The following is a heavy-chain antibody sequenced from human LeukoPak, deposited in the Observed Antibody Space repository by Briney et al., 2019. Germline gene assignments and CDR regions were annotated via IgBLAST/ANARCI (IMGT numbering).Heavy chain of an antibody. Sequence: QPGRSLRLSCAASEFSFSSHGMHWVRPAPGKGLEWVAVIYYDGSNKYYADSVKGRFTISRDNSKNTLYLQMNSLRAEDTAVYYCARGGGSGSSLVVWYFDLWGRGTLVTVSS. J-gene: IGHJ2*01. CDR2: IYYDGSNK. V-gene: IGHV3-33*01. CDR1: EFSFSSHG. D-gene: IGHD3-10*01. CDR3: ARGGGSGSSLVVWYFDL.